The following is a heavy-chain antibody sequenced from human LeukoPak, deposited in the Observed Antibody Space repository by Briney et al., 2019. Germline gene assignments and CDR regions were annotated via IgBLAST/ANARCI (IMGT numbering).Heavy chain of an antibody. CDR2: ISGSGGST. D-gene: IGHD3-22*01. CDR1: EFTFSSYA. V-gene: IGHV3-23*01. J-gene: IGHJ4*02. Sequence: LTGGSLRLSCAASEFTFSSYAMSWVRQAPGKGLEWVSAISGSGGSTYYADSVKGRFTISRDNSKNTLYLQMNSLRAEDTAVYYCAKGAADYYDSSGYYGIDYWGQGTLVTVSS. CDR3: AKGAADYYDSSGYYGIDY.